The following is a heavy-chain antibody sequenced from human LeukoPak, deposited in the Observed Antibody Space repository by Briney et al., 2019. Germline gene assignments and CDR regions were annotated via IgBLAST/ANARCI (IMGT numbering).Heavy chain of an antibody. CDR1: GFTFSDYY. V-gene: IGHV3-11*01. CDR3: ASQGGYCSGGSCYSVLGPDY. D-gene: IGHD2-15*01. Sequence: GGSLRLSCAASGFTFSDYYMSWIRQAPGKGLEWVSYISSSGSTIYYADSVKGRFTISRDNAKNSLYLQMHSLRAEDTAVYYCASQGGYCSGGSCYSVLGPDYWGQGTLVTVSS. CDR2: ISSSGSTI. J-gene: IGHJ4*02.